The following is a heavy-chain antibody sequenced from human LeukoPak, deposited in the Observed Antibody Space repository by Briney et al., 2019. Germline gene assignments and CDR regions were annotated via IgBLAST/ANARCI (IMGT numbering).Heavy chain of an antibody. J-gene: IGHJ4*02. CDR1: GFTFSSYR. Sequence: GGSLRLSCAASGFTFSSYRMNWVRQAPGKGLEWVSYISSSSSTIYYADSVKGRFTISRDNAKNSLYLQMNSLRAEDTAVYYCARQMNRWYTTFDYWGQGTLVTVSS. CDR3: ARQMNRWYTTFDY. CDR2: ISSSSSTI. V-gene: IGHV3-48*01. D-gene: IGHD6-13*01.